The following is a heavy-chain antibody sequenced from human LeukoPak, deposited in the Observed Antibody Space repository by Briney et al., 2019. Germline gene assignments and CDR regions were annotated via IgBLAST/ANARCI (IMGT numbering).Heavy chain of an antibody. J-gene: IGHJ4*02. V-gene: IGHV4-39*07. CDR2: IYYSGST. D-gene: IGHD5-24*01. CDR1: GGSISSTNFY. CDR3: ATLEMATTLSFDY. Sequence: PSETLSLTCTVSGGSISSTNFYWGWIRQPPGKGLEWIGSIYYSGSTYYNPSLKSRVTISVDTSKNQFSLKLSSVTAADTAVYYCATLEMATTLSFDYWGQGTLVTVSS.